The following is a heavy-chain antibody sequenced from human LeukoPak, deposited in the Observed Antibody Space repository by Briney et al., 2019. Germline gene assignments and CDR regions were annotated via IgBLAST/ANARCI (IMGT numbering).Heavy chain of an antibody. CDR2: ISSSSNYI. D-gene: IGHD3-10*01. J-gene: IGHJ3*02. CDR3: ARDTHYYGSGSPAFDI. CDR1: GFTFSSYS. V-gene: IGHV3-21*01. Sequence: PGGSLRLSCAVSGFTFSSYSMNWVRQAPGKGLEWVSSISSSSNYIYYADSVKGRFTISRDNAKNALYLQMNSLRAEDTAMYYCARDTHYYGSGSPAFDIWGQGTMVTVSS.